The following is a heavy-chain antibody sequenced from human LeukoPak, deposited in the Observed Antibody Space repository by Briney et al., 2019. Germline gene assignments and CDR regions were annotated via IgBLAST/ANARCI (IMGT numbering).Heavy chain of an antibody. V-gene: IGHV3-21*01. D-gene: IGHD2-2*02. J-gene: IGHJ5*02. CDR1: GFTFSSYS. CDR2: ISSSSSYI. Sequence: PGGSLRLSCAASGFTFSSYSMNWVRQAPGKGLEWVSSISSSSSYIYYADSVKGRFTISRDNAKNSLYLQMNSLRAEDTAVYYCAREIPLYCSSTSCYNNWFDPWGQGTLVTVSS. CDR3: AREIPLYCSSTSCYNNWFDP.